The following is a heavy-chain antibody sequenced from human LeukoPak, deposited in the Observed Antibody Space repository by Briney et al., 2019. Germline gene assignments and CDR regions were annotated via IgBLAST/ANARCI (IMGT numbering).Heavy chain of an antibody. CDR3: ASNYDSSGYGTAPFDY. V-gene: IGHV3-7*01. Sequence: GGSLRLSCAASGFTFSSYWMSWVRQAPGKGLEWVANIKQDGSEKYYVDSVKGRFTISRDNSKNTLYLQMNSLRAEDTAVYYCASNYDSSGYGTAPFDYWGQGTLVTVSS. D-gene: IGHD3-22*01. CDR1: GFTFSSYW. J-gene: IGHJ4*02. CDR2: IKQDGSEK.